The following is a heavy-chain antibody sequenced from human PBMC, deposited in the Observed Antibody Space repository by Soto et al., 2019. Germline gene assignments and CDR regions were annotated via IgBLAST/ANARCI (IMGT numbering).Heavy chain of an antibody. CDR1: GFTFSTST. CDR3: ARVGSPGYCSGGLCHPPDY. D-gene: IGHD2-8*02. CDR2: ISSTSTYT. Sequence: GGSLRLSCAASGFTFSTSTMNWVRQAPGQGLEWLSSISSTSTYTYYAASVRGRFTISRDNAKNSLYLQMNSLTAEDTAVYYCARVGSPGYCSGGLCHPPDYWGQGTLVTVSS. V-gene: IGHV3-21*01. J-gene: IGHJ4*02.